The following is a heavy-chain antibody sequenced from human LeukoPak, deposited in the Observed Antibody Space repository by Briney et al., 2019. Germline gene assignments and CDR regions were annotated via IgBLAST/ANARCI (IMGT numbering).Heavy chain of an antibody. V-gene: IGHV3-64D*09. Sequence: PGGSLRLSCSVSGFTFSSNAMHWVRQAPGKGLEYVSTISSNGGSTYYADSVKGRFTISRDNSKNTLYLQMSSLRAEDTALYYCVKALYTGSPGYWGQGTLVTVS. CDR2: ISSNGGST. CDR1: GFTFSSNA. D-gene: IGHD1-26*01. CDR3: VKALYTGSPGY. J-gene: IGHJ4*02.